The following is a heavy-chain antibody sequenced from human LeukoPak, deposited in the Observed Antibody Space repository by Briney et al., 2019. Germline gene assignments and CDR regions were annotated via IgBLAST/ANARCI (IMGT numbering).Heavy chain of an antibody. CDR3: ARFPRDPWRFDY. CDR1: GFSVSSNY. CDR2: IYSSGST. J-gene: IGHJ4*02. Sequence: GGSLRLSCAASGFSVSSNYMSWVRQAPGKGLTWVSVIYSSGSTYYADSVKGRFTISRDNTKNSLYLQMNSLRAEDTAVYYCARFPRDPWRFDYWGQGTLVTVSS. D-gene: IGHD5-12*01. V-gene: IGHV3-53*01.